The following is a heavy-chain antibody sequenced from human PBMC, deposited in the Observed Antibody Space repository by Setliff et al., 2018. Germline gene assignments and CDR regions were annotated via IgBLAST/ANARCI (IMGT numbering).Heavy chain of an antibody. V-gene: IGHV1-18*01. Sequence: GASVKVSCKASGYTFTDFGVSWVRQAPGQGLEWVGWISPHNGNTYYAPKFQGTDLMTADTSTTTAYLELRSLRSDDTAVYYCSRLVRFCTRIVCQRLSGDDYWGQGTLVTVSS. J-gene: IGHJ4*02. CDR1: GYTFTDFG. D-gene: IGHD3-10*01. CDR3: SRLVRFCTRIVCQRLSGDDY. CDR2: ISPHNGNT.